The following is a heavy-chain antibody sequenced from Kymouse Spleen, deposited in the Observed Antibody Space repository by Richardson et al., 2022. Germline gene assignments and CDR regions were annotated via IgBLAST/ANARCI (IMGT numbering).Heavy chain of an antibody. CDR1: GFTFSSYS. J-gene: IGHJ6*02. D-gene: IGHD5-12*01. CDR2: ISSSSSTI. V-gene: IGHV3-48*02. CDR3: ARRDSGYDWATVTYYYGMDV. Sequence: EVQLVESGGGLVQPGGSLRLSCAASGFTFSSYSMNWVRQAPGKGLEWVSYISSSSSTIYYADSVKGRFTISRDNAKNSLYLQMNSLRDEDTAVYYCARRDSGYDWATVTYYYGMDVWGQGTTVTVSS.